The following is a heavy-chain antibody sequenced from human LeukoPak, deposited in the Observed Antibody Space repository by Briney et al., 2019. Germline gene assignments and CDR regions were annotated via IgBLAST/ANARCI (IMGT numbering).Heavy chain of an antibody. D-gene: IGHD4-23*01. CDR2: ISGSGGST. CDR1: GFTFSSSG. J-gene: IGHJ4*02. Sequence: PGGSLRLSCAVSGFTFSSSGMSWVLQAPGKGLEWVSAISGSGGSTYYADSVKGRFTISRDNSKNTLYLQMNSLRAEDTAVYYCAKDDYGGFDYWGQGTLVTVSS. CDR3: AKDDYGGFDY. V-gene: IGHV3-23*01.